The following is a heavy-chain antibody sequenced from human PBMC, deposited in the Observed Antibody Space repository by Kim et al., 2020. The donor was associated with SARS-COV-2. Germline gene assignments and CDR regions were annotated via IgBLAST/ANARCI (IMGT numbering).Heavy chain of an antibody. Sequence: GGSLRLSCAASGFTFSSYWMSWVRQAPGKGLEWVANIKQDGSEKYYVDSVKGRFTISRDNAKNSLYLQMNSLRAEDTAVYYCARGLLYYYDSSGYAFDIWGQGTMVTVSS. CDR1: GFTFSSYW. CDR2: IKQDGSEK. V-gene: IGHV3-7*01. CDR3: ARGLLYYYDSSGYAFDI. J-gene: IGHJ3*02. D-gene: IGHD3-22*01.